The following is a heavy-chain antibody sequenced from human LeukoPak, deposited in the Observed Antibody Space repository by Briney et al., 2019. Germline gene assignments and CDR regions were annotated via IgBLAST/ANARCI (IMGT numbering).Heavy chain of an antibody. V-gene: IGHV4-34*01. CDR3: ARRIVVVVAATGWFDP. CDR1: GGSFSGYY. Sequence: SETLSLTCAVYGGSFSGYYWSWIRQPPGKGLEWIGEINHSGSTNCNPSLKSRVTISVDTSKNQFSLKLSSVTAADTAVYYCARRIVVVVAATGWFDPWGQGTLVTVSS. D-gene: IGHD2-15*01. J-gene: IGHJ5*02. CDR2: INHSGST.